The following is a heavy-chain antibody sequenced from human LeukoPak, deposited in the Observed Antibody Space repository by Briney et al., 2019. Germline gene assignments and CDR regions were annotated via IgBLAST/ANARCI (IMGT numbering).Heavy chain of an antibody. CDR2: IGWNSGTI. V-gene: IGHV3-9*01. CDR1: GFTFDDYA. CDR3: ARDAFYSSSYLDY. D-gene: IGHD6-13*01. J-gene: IGHJ4*02. Sequence: GRSLRLSCAASGFTFDDYAMHWVRQAPGKGLEWVSGIGWNSGTIVYADSVKGRFTISRDNSRNTLYLQMNSLRAEDTAVYYCARDAFYSSSYLDYWGQGTLVTVSS.